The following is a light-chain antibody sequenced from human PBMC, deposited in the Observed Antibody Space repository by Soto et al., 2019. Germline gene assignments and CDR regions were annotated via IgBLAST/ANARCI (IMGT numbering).Light chain of an antibody. Sequence: IQMTQSPSSLSASVADRVTITFLASQNIRSYLNWYQQKPGKAPQLLIYATSSLQTGVPSRFSASGSGTDFSLVISDLQPEDSATYYCQQGYSSRWTSGRGTKVDIK. CDR1: QNIRSY. CDR2: ATS. CDR3: QQGYSSRWT. J-gene: IGKJ1*01. V-gene: IGKV1-39*01.